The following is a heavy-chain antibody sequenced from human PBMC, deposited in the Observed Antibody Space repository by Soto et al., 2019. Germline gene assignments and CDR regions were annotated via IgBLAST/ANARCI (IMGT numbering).Heavy chain of an antibody. CDR1: GYTFTGYY. D-gene: IGHD2-8*01. CDR3: ARERYQVLSDGMDV. Sequence: ASVKVSCKASGYTFTGYYIHWVRQAPGQGLEWMGWINPNSGGTNYAQKFQGRVTMTRDTSINTAYMELSSLGPDDTAMYYCARERYQVLSDGMDVWGQGTSVTVSS. CDR2: INPNSGGT. J-gene: IGHJ6*02. V-gene: IGHV1-2*02.